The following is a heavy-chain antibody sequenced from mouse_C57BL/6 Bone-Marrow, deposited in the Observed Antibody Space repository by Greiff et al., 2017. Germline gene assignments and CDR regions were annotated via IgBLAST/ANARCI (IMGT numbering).Heavy chain of an antibody. CDR2: IWSGGST. CDR1: GFSLTSYG. V-gene: IGHV2-2*01. CDR3: ARTPDGYYFDY. J-gene: IGHJ2*01. D-gene: IGHD2-3*01. Sequence: VQLQESGPGLVQPSQSLSITCTVSGFSLTSYGVHWVRQSPGKGLEWLGVIWSGGSTDYNAAFISSLSISKDNSKSQVFFKMNSLQADDTARYYCARTPDGYYFDYGGQGTTLTVSS.